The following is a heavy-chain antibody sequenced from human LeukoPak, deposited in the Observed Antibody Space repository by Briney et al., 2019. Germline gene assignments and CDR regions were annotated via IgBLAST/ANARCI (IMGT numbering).Heavy chain of an antibody. D-gene: IGHD3-9*01. CDR2: IYTSGST. CDR3: ARVFEILTGTAAFDI. V-gene: IGHV4-61*02. CDR1: GGSISSGSYY. J-gene: IGHJ3*02. Sequence: PSQTLSLTCTVSGGSISSGSYYWSWIRQPAGKGLEWIGRIYTSGSTNYNPSLKSRVTISVDTSKNQFSLKLSSVTAAATAVYYCARVFEILTGTAAFDIWGQGTMVTVSS.